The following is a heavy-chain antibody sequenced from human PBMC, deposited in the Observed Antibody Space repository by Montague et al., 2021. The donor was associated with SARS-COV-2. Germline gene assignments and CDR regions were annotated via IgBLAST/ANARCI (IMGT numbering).Heavy chain of an antibody. CDR1: GGSVSDYY. CDR2: IYSSGNT. V-gene: IGHV4-4*07. D-gene: IGHD6-19*01. Sequence: SETLSLTCTVSGGSVSDYYWTWVRQSAGKGLEWIGRIYSSGNTLXNPSLKSRLTLSLDTANNQFSLQLSSVVAADTAVYYCTRVREDDLGGPGWGHNWFAPWGQGSLVTVSS. CDR3: TRVREDDLGGPGWGHNWFAP. J-gene: IGHJ5*02.